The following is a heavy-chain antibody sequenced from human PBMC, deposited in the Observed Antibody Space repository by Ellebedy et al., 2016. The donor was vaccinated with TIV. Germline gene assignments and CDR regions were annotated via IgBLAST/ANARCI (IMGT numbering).Heavy chain of an antibody. D-gene: IGHD2-21*01. CDR3: ARDPGGGGDFGDNWFDP. Sequence: GESLKISCEASGIIVSDYFMNWVRQAPGKGLGWVSVLYPDAKTNYTDSVNGRFIVSRDSSKNTLYLQMNSLTAEDTAVYYCARDPGGGGDFGDNWFDPWGQGTLVTVSS. J-gene: IGHJ5*02. CDR1: GIIVSDYF. V-gene: IGHV3-66*01. CDR2: LYPDAKT.